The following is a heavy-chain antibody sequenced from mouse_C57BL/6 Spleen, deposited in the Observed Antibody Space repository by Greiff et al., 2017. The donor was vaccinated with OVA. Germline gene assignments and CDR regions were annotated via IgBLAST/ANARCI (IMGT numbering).Heavy chain of an antibody. Sequence: QVQLKQSGAELARPGASVKLSCKASGYTFTSYGISWVKQRTGQGLEWIGEIYPRSGNTYYNEKFKGKATLTAAKSSSTAYMELRSLTSNYSAVYFCASDFSVLPTVVVDYWGQGTTLTVSS. J-gene: IGHJ2*01. D-gene: IGHD1-1*01. V-gene: IGHV1-81*01. CDR3: ASDFSVLPTVVVDY. CDR2: IYPRSGNT. CDR1: GYTFTSYG.